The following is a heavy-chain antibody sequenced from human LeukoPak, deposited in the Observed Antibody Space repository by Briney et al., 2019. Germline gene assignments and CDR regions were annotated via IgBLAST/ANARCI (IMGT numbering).Heavy chain of an antibody. J-gene: IGHJ4*02. CDR3: ARALGYSYGYAVDY. CDR2: SIRSRPTI. Sequence: GGSLTLACAASGFIFSNYNMNWVRQPPRKGLEWLSYSIRSRPTIYYAHSVRGRFTISGANAKNSLYLQMNSLRAEDTAVYYCARALGYSYGYAVDYWGQGTRVTVSS. D-gene: IGHD5-18*01. V-gene: IGHV3-48*01. CDR1: GFIFSNYN.